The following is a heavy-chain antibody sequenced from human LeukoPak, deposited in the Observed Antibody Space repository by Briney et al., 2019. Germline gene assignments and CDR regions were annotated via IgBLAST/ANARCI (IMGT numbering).Heavy chain of an antibody. D-gene: IGHD1/OR15-1a*01. CDR1: GDSISSYY. J-gene: IGHJ4*02. CDR3: ATSSRMPETGTVLDY. CDR2: VDPSGRI. Sequence: PSETLSLTCTVSGDSISSYYWSWIRQPAGKGLEWVGRVDPSGRISYNPSLRSRLTMSVDTSKNQFSLNLNSASAADTAMYYCATSSRMPETGTVLDYWGQGSLVTVSS. V-gene: IGHV4-4*07.